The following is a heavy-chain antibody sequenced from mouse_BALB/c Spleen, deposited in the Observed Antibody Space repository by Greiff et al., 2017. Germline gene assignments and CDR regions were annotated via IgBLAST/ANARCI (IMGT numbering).Heavy chain of an antibody. D-gene: IGHD2-2*01. Sequence: EVHLVESGGGLVKPGGSLKLSCAASGFTFSSYAMSWVRQTPEKRLEWVASISSGGSTYYPDSVKARFTISRDNARNLLYLQMSSLRSEDTAMYYCARGHYGYGDAMDYWGQGTSVTVSS. CDR3: ARGHYGYGDAMDY. CDR2: ISSGGST. J-gene: IGHJ4*01. CDR1: GFTFSSYA. V-gene: IGHV5-6-5*01.